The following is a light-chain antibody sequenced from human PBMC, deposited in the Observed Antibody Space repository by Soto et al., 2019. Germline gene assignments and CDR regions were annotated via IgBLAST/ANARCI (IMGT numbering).Light chain of an antibody. CDR1: QSLVHSDGNTY. Sequence: IVLTQTPLSSPVTLGQPASISCKSTQSLVHSDGNTYLSWLQRRPGQPPRVLIYQVFNRVSGVPDRFSGSGAGTDFTLKISRVEAEDVGIYYCMQAAQSFPTFGQGTTLEIK. CDR3: MQAAQSFPT. V-gene: IGKV2-24*01. CDR2: QVF. J-gene: IGKJ2*01.